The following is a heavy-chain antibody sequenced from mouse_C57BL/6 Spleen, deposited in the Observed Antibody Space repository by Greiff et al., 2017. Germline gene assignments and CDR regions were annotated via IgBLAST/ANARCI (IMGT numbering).Heavy chain of an antibody. J-gene: IGHJ3*01. D-gene: IGHD1-1*01. CDR3: ARCSYGSSPWFAY. Sequence: EVMLVESGGGLVKPGGSLTLSCAASGFTFSDYGMHWVRQTPDQGLEWVAYISRDSGTNYYADTVQCRFTLSRDNANNTLFLQMSSLGSEDTAMYYCARCSYGSSPWFAYWGQGTTVTVSA. V-gene: IGHV5-17*03. CDR2: ISRDSGTN. CDR1: GFTFSDYG.